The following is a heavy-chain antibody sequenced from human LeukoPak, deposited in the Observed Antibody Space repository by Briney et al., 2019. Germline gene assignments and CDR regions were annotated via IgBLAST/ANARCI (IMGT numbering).Heavy chain of an antibody. CDR2: ISYDGSNK. D-gene: IGHD2-15*01. V-gene: IGHV3-30*18. CDR1: GFTFSSYG. Sequence: TGGSLRLSCAASGFTFSSYGMHWVRQAPGKGLEWVAVISYDGSNKYYADSVKGRFTISRDNSKNTLYLQMNSLRAEDTAVYYCAKEGVVVVAAPLDPWGQGTLVTVSS. CDR3: AKEGVVVVAAPLDP. J-gene: IGHJ5*02.